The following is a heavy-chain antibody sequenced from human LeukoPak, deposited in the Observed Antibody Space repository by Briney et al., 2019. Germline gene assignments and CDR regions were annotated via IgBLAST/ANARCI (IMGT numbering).Heavy chain of an antibody. CDR1: GGSISSYY. J-gene: IGHJ4*02. CDR3: ARRTYYYDSSGYYNHYFDY. CDR2: VYYSGST. D-gene: IGHD3-22*01. V-gene: IGHV4-59*01. Sequence: SETLSLTCTISGGSISSYYWSWIRQPPGKVLEWLGYVYYSGSTNYNPSLKSRLTMSIDTSKNQFSLKLSSLTAADTAVYYCARRTYYYDSSGYYNHYFDYWGQGTLVTVSS.